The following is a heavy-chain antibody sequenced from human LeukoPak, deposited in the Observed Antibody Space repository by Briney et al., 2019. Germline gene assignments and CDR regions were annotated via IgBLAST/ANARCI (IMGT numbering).Heavy chain of an antibody. CDR2: IYYSGST. CDR3: ASLPATFDFWSGTFDY. D-gene: IGHD3-3*01. Sequence: PSETLSLTCTVSGDSISSTTYYCGWIRQPPGKGLEWIGSIYYSGSTYYNPSLKSRVTISVDTSKNQFSLKLSSVTAADTAVYYCASLPATFDFWSGTFDYWGQGTLVTVSS. CDR1: GDSISSTTYY. V-gene: IGHV4-39*01. J-gene: IGHJ4*02.